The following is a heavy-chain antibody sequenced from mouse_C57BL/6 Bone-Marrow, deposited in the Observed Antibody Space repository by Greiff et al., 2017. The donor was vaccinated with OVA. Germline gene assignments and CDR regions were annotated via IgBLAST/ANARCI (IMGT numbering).Heavy chain of an antibody. V-gene: IGHV5-17*01. CDR2: ISRGSSTI. CDR3: ARINYWYFDV. J-gene: IGHJ1*03. CDR1: GFTFSDYG. Sequence: EVMLVESGGGLVKPGGSLKLSCAASGFTFSDYGMHWVRQAPEKGLEWVAYISRGSSTIYYADTVKGRFTISRDNAKNTLFLQMTSLRSEDTAMYYCARINYWYFDVWGTGTTVTVSS.